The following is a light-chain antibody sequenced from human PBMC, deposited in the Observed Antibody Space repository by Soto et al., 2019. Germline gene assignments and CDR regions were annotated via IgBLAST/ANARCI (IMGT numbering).Light chain of an antibody. CDR2: GAS. V-gene: IGKV1-16*02. J-gene: IGKJ4*01. CDR1: QGINNF. Sequence: DIQMTQSPSSLSASVGDTVTITCRASQGINNFLAWFQQKPGKAPKSLIYGASSLQSGVPSKFSGSGSDTGFTLTISSLQPEDSATYFCQQYHIYPVTFVGGTKVEIK. CDR3: QQYHIYPVT.